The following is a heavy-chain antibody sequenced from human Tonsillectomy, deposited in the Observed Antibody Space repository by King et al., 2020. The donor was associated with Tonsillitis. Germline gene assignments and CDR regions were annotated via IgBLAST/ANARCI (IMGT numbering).Heavy chain of an antibody. CDR1: GFTFSNYS. CDR2: ISSTSPTI. V-gene: IGHV3-48*01. D-gene: IGHD7-27*01. Sequence: VQLGGSGGGLVQPGGSLRLSCAASGFTFSNYSMNWVRQAPGKGLEWVSYISSTSPTIHYAASVKGRFTLSSDNAKSSGYRQMNSLRAEDTAVYYCATELGDSWGQGTLVTVPS. J-gene: IGHJ4*02. CDR3: ATELGDS.